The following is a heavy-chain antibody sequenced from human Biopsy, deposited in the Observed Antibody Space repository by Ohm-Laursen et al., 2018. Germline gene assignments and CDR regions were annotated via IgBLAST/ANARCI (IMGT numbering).Heavy chain of an antibody. Sequence: ASVKVSCNPSGYTFTAFSVHWLRQAPGQGLEWMGWINPKRGDTDYPQNFQGRVSMTRDTSISTAYMDLSRLRSDDTAVYYCARGRRYCSGTCSRWYFDLWGRGTLVTVS. CDR2: INPKRGDT. CDR1: GYTFTAFS. V-gene: IGHV1-2*02. D-gene: IGHD2-2*01. J-gene: IGHJ2*01. CDR3: ARGRRYCSGTCSRWYFDL.